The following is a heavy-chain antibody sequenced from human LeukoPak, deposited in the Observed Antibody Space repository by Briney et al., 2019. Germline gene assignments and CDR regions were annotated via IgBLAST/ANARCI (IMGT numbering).Heavy chain of an antibody. D-gene: IGHD4-17*01. CDR3: ARRTPLKDYGDYSWSLDN. CDR1: GGTFNEYY. Sequence: SETLSLTCAVSGGTFNEYYWCWIPQPPGKGLEWIGEINHSGSTNYNPSLKSRVTISVDTAKNQFSLKMRSVTAADTAVYYCARRTPLKDYGDYSWSLDNGGRGNLVTVSS. J-gene: IGHJ1*01. CDR2: INHSGST. V-gene: IGHV4-34*01.